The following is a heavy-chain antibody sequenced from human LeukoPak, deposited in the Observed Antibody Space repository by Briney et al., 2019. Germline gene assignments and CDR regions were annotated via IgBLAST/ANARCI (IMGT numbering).Heavy chain of an antibody. D-gene: IGHD5-18*01. Sequence: PSETLSLTCAVYGGSFSGYYWSWIRQHPGKGLEWIGYIYYSGSTYYNPSLKGRVTISVDTSKNQFSLKLSSVTAADTAVYYCARCGYSYGGEFDYWGQGTLVTVSS. CDR1: GGSFSGYY. V-gene: IGHV4-31*11. CDR2: IYYSGST. CDR3: ARCGYSYGGEFDY. J-gene: IGHJ4*02.